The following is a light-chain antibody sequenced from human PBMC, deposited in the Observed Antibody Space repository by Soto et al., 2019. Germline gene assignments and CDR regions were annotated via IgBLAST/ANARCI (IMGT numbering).Light chain of an antibody. J-gene: IGKJ1*01. Sequence: EVVLTQSPGTLSLSPGERATLSCRASQSISSSYLAWYQQKPGQAPRLLIYSASSRATGIPDRFSGSGSGTDFTLTISRLEPEDFAVYYCQQSGSSRTFGQGTKVDIK. CDR3: QQSGSSRT. CDR2: SAS. CDR1: QSISSSY. V-gene: IGKV3-20*01.